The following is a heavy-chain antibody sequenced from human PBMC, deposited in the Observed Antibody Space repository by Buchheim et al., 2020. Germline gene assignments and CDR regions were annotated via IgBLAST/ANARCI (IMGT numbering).Heavy chain of an antibody. D-gene: IGHD1-26*01. J-gene: IGHJ6*02. CDR3: ATSWELRYYYYGMDV. CDR1: GFTVSSKN. V-gene: IGHV3-66*01. Sequence: EVQLVESGGGLVQPGGSLRLSCAASGFTVSSKNMRWVRQAPGKGLEWVSVIYSGCSTYYADSVKGRFTISRDNSKNTLYLHMNSLRAEDTAVYYCATSWELRYYYYGMDVWGQGTT. CDR2: IYSGCST.